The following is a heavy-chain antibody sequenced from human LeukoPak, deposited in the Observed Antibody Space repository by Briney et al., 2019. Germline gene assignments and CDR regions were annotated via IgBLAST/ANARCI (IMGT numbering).Heavy chain of an antibody. Sequence: GGSLRLSCAASGFTFSSYAMHWVRQAPGKGLEWVAVISYDGSNKYYADSVKGRFTISRDNSKNTLYLQMNSLRAEDTAVYYCARDWVRGGPRGYYYYYYMDVWGKGTTVTVSS. D-gene: IGHD3-10*01. J-gene: IGHJ6*03. V-gene: IGHV3-30*04. CDR3: ARDWVRGGPRGYYYYYYMDV. CDR2: ISYDGSNK. CDR1: GFTFSSYA.